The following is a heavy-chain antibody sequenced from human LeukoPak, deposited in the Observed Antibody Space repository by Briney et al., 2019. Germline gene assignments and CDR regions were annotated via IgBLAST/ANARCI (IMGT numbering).Heavy chain of an antibody. Sequence: SQTLSLTCTVSGGSISSGGSYWSWIRQHPGKGLERIGYIYYGGSSYYNPSLKSRAVISIDTSKNQFSLKLSSVTAADTAVYYCARLDYDYVWGNTRYFDYWGQGTLVTVSS. CDR3: ARLDYDYVWGNTRYFDY. D-gene: IGHD3-16*01. CDR2: IYYGGSS. CDR1: GGSISSGGSY. V-gene: IGHV4-31*03. J-gene: IGHJ4*02.